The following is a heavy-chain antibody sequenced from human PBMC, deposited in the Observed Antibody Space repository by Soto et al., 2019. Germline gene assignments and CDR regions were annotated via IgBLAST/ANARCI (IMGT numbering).Heavy chain of an antibody. Sequence: ASVKVSCKASGGTFSSYAISWVRQAPGQGLEWMGGIIPIFGTANYAQKFQGRVTITADESTSTAYMELSSLRSEDTAVYYCATPRIAVAYYYYGMDVWGQGTTVTVSS. CDR1: GGTFSSYA. V-gene: IGHV1-69*13. D-gene: IGHD6-19*01. CDR3: ATPRIAVAYYYYGMDV. J-gene: IGHJ6*02. CDR2: IIPIFGTA.